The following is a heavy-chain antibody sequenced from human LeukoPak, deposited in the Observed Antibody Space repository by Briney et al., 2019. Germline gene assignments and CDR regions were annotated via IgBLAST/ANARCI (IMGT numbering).Heavy chain of an antibody. CDR3: ARGWSGNDGGTDAFDI. D-gene: IGHD3-3*01. J-gene: IGHJ3*02. CDR1: GGSISSGSYY. Sequence: TSETLSLTCTVSGGSISSGSYYWGWIRQPPGKGLEWIGTIYYSGSTYYNPSLRSRVTISVDTSKNQFSLKLRSVTAADTAVYYCARGWSGNDGGTDAFDIWGQGTMVTVSS. V-gene: IGHV4-39*07. CDR2: IYYSGST.